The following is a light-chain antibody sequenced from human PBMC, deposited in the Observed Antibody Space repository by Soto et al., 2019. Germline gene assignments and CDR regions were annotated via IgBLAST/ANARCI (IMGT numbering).Light chain of an antibody. CDR3: QQYNNWPPHT. Sequence: EIVLTQSPATLSLSPGERATLSCRASQSVSSYLAWYQQKPGQAPRLLIYDASNRATGIPARFSGSASGTDFTLTISRLEPEDFAVYFCQQYNNWPPHTFGGGTKVDIK. CDR2: DAS. J-gene: IGKJ4*01. CDR1: QSVSSY. V-gene: IGKV3-11*01.